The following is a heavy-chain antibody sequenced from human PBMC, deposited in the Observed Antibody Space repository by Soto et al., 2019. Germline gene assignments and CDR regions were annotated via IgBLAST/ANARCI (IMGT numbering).Heavy chain of an antibody. J-gene: IGHJ5*02. V-gene: IGHV1-18*01. CDR1: GYSFTVYG. D-gene: IGHD3-10*01. CDR3: PRDPGGATGFDP. Sequence: QVRLVQSGAEVKRPGASVKVSCKTYGYSFTVYGISWVRQAPGQGLEWMGWMSTYTGDTNYARKFRGRVTMTTDICASTASMELRSLTSDDTAVYYCPRDPGGATGFDPWGQGTPVIVST. CDR2: MSTYTGDT.